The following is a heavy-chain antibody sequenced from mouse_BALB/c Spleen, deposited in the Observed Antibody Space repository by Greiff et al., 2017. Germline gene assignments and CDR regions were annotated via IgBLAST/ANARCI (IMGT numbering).Heavy chain of an antibody. Sequence: EVQLVESGGGLVQPGGSLKLSCAASGFTFSSYGMSWVRQTPDKRLELVATINSNGGSTYYPDSVKGRFTISRDNAKNTLYLQMSSLKSEDTAMYYCTREDDGSRNFDYWGQGTTLTVSS. CDR3: TREDDGSRNFDY. CDR1: GFTFSSYG. V-gene: IGHV5-6-3*01. D-gene: IGHD1-1*01. CDR2: INSNGGST. J-gene: IGHJ2*01.